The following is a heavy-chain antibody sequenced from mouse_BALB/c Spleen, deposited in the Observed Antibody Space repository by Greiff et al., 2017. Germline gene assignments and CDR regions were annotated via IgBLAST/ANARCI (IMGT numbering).Heavy chain of an antibody. CDR3: ARGGDYGYYYAMDY. J-gene: IGHJ4*01. CDR2: INPSNGRT. CDR1: GYTFTSYW. D-gene: IGHD1-1*01. Sequence: VQLQQPGAELVKPGASVKLSCKASGYTFTSYWMHWVKQRPGQGLEWIGEINPSNGRTNYNEKFKGKATLTADKSSSTAYMQLSSLTSDDSAVYFCARGGDYGYYYAMDYWGQGTSVTVSS. V-gene: IGHV1S81*02.